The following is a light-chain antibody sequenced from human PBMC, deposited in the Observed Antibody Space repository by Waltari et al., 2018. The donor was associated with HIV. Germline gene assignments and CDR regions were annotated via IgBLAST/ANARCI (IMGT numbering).Light chain of an antibody. CDR1: KSNIGAGYA. CDR2: GNN. J-gene: IGLJ1*01. CDR3: QSWDDSLSGYV. Sequence: QSVLTQPPSLSGAPGQRVTISCTGSKSNIGAGYALHWYQQVPGTAPKLLIYGNNKRPSGVPERFSGAKSDTSASLAITGLQAEDEADYYCQSWDDSLSGYVFGTGSKVTVL. V-gene: IGLV1-40*01.